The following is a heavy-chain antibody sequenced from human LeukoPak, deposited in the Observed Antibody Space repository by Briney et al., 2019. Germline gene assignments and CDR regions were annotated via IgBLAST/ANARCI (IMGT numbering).Heavy chain of an antibody. CDR1: GDTFTSYD. Sequence: ASVKVSCTASGDTFTSYDVNWVRQAPGQGLEWMGWMNHNSGNTGYAEKFQGRVTMTRNTSINTAYIEVSSLRSEDTAVYYCVRTAGIFWSGAYYFDSWGQGTLVTVSS. CDR3: VRTAGIFWSGAYYFDS. V-gene: IGHV1-8*01. J-gene: IGHJ4*02. CDR2: MNHNSGNT. D-gene: IGHD3-3*01.